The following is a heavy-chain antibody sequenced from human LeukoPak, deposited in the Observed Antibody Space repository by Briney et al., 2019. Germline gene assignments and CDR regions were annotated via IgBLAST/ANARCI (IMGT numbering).Heavy chain of an antibody. Sequence: PGGSLRLSCAASGFTFSTYWMSWVRQSPGTGLEWVANIKQDGSEKYYVESVKGRFTISRDNSKNTLYLQMNSLRAEDTAVYYCAKEFRSITMNGWDRTLDYWGQGTLVTVSS. CDR2: IKQDGSEK. V-gene: IGHV3-7*01. CDR3: AKEFRSITMNGWDRTLDY. D-gene: IGHD3-22*01. J-gene: IGHJ4*02. CDR1: GFTFSTYW.